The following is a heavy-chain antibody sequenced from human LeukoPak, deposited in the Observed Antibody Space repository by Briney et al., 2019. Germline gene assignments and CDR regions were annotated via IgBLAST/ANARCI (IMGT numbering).Heavy chain of an antibody. CDR2: ISGNGGVT. CDR3: AKEANYVWGTYRYTLFDY. J-gene: IGHJ4*02. D-gene: IGHD3-16*02. V-gene: IGHV3-23*01. CDR1: GFTFSSFA. Sequence: GGSLRLSCVASGFTFSSFAMNWVRQAPGKGLEWVSVISGNGGVTYYADSVKGRFTISRDNSKNTLYLRMNSLRAEDTAVYYCAKEANYVWGTYRYTLFDYWGQGTLVTVSS.